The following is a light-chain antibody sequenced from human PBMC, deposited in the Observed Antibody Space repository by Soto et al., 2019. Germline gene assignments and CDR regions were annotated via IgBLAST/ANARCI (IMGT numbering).Light chain of an antibody. V-gene: IGKV3-20*01. CDR2: GAS. Sequence: EIVLTQSPGTLSLSPGERATLSCRASQSVGSSFLAWYQQKPGQAPSLLIYGASSRASGIPDRFSGSGSGTDFTLTISRLEPEDLAVYYCQQYVSIPLTFGGGTKVDIK. J-gene: IGKJ4*01. CDR1: QSVGSSF. CDR3: QQYVSIPLT.